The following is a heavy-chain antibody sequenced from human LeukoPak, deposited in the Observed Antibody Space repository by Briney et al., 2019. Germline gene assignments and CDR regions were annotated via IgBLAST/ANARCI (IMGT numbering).Heavy chain of an antibody. V-gene: IGHV3-21*01. CDR2: ISSSSSHI. J-gene: IGHJ4*02. Sequence: GGSLRLSCAASGFTFSSYSMNWVRQAPGKGLEWVSSISSSSSHIYYADSVKGRFTISRDNAKNSLYLQMNGLRAEDTAVYYCARDRMATIDYWGQGTLVTVSS. D-gene: IGHD5-24*01. CDR1: GFTFSSYS. CDR3: ARDRMATIDY.